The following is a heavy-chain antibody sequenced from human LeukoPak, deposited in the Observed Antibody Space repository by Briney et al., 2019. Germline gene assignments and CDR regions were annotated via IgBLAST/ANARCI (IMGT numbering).Heavy chain of an antibody. D-gene: IGHD6-6*01. CDR1: GFDFSSYG. Sequence: PGRSLRLSCVASGFDFSSYGMDWVRQAPGKGLQWVSYISSNSRTVNYADSVKGRFTISRDNAKSSLYLQMNSLRAEDTAVYYCARGGAARPDYWGQGTLVTVSS. CDR3: ARGGAARPDY. J-gene: IGHJ4*02. CDR2: ISSNSRTV. V-gene: IGHV3-48*01.